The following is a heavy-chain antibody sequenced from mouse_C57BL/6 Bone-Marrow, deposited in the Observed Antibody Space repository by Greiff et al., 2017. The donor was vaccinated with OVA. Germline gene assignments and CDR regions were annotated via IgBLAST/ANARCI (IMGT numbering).Heavy chain of an antibody. Sequence: QVQLQQPGAELVMPGASVKLSCKASGYTFTSYWMHWVKQRPGQGLEWIGEIDPSDSYTNYNQKFKGKSTLTVDKSSSTAYMQLSSLTSEDAAVYYCARFSTGPFAYWGQGTLVTVSA. J-gene: IGHJ3*01. D-gene: IGHD4-1*02. CDR2: IDPSDSYT. V-gene: IGHV1-69*01. CDR3: ARFSTGPFAY. CDR1: GYTFTSYW.